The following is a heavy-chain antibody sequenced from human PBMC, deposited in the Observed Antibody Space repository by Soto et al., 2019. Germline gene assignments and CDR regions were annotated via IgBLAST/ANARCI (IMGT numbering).Heavy chain of an antibody. Sequence: QVQLVQSGAEVKKPGASVKVSCKASGYTFTSYDINWVRQATGQGLEWMGWMNPNSADTGYAKKFQGRVTMTRDTSISTAYMELSSLRSEDTAVYYCARILGYSIRDDAFDSWGQGTVVTVSS. J-gene: IGHJ3*02. V-gene: IGHV1-8*01. CDR3: ARILGYSIRDDAFDS. CDR2: MNPNSADT. CDR1: GYTFTSYD. D-gene: IGHD1-26*01.